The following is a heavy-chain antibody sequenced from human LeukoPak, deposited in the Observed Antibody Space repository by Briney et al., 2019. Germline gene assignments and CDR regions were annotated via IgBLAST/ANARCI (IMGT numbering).Heavy chain of an antibody. D-gene: IGHD1-26*01. J-gene: IGHJ4*02. CDR3: ARVVGATPKSDY. CDR1: GGSISSSSYY. CDR2: IYYSGST. V-gene: IGHV4-39*07. Sequence: PSETLSLTCTVSGGSISSSSYYWGWIRQPPGKGLEWIGSIYYSGSTYYNPSLKSRVTISVDTSKNQFSLKLSSVTAADTAVYYCARVVGATPKSDYWGQGTLVTVSS.